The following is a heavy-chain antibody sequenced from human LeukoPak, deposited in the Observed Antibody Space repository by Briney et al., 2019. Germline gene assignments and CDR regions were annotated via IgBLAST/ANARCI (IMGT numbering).Heavy chain of an antibody. J-gene: IGHJ6*03. CDR1: GFTFSSYA. V-gene: IGHV3-23*01. CDR2: ISGSSGST. CDR3: AKHADYYYYYYMDV. Sequence: GGSLRLSCAASGFTFSSYAMSWVRQAPGKGLGWVSGISGSSGSTYHADSVKGRFTISRDTSKNTLLLQMNSLRVEDTAVYYCAKHADYYYYYYMDVWGKGTTVTVSS. D-gene: IGHD2-8*01.